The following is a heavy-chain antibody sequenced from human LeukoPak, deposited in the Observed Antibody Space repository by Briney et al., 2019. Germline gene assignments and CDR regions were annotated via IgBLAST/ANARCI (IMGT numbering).Heavy chain of an antibody. J-gene: IGHJ4*02. Sequence: SETLSLTCTVSGGSISSSSYYWGWIRQPPGKGLEWIGSIYYSGSTYYNPSLKSRVTISVDTSKNQFPLKLSSVTAADTAVYYCARHDVEAVAGTAVSNYFDYWGQGTLVTVSS. D-gene: IGHD6-19*01. CDR2: IYYSGST. CDR1: GGSISSSSYY. CDR3: ARHDVEAVAGTAVSNYFDY. V-gene: IGHV4-39*01.